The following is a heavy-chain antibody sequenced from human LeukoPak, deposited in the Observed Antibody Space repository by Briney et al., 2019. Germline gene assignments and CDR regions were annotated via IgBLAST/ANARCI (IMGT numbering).Heavy chain of an antibody. CDR2: TSAGNGNT. D-gene: IGHD3-3*01. CDR1: GYTFTSYA. J-gene: IGHJ6*02. V-gene: IGHV1-3*01. Sequence: EASVKVSCKASGYTFTSYAMHWVRQAPGQRLEWMGWTSAGNGNTKYSQKFQGRVTITRDTSASTAYMELSSLRSEDTAVYYCARGGITIFGVVIIRDYYGMDVWGQGTTVTVSS. CDR3: ARGGITIFGVVIIRDYYGMDV.